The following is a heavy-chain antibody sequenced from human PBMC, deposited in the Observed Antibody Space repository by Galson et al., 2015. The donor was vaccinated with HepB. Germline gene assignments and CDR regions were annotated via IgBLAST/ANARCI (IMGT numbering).Heavy chain of an antibody. Sequence: CTVSGGSISSSSYYWGWIRQPPGKGLEWIGSIYYSGSTYYNPSLKSRVTISVDTSKNQFSLKLSSVTAADTAVYYCAGQKSYEIVVVPAATGQTYWYFDLWGRGTLVTVSS. CDR1: GGSISSSSYY. CDR2: IYYSGST. CDR3: AGQKSYEIVVVPAATGQTYWYFDL. D-gene: IGHD2-2*01. J-gene: IGHJ2*01. V-gene: IGHV4-39*01.